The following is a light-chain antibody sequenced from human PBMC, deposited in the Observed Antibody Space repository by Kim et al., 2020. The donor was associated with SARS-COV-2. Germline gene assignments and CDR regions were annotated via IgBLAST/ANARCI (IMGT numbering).Light chain of an antibody. J-gene: IGKJ1*01. CDR1: QSINSW. CDR2: EAS. V-gene: IGKV1-5*03. Sequence: DIQMTQSPSTLSASIGDRVTFTCRASQSINSWLAWYQQKPGKAPNPLIYEASKLESGVPSRFSGSGSGTEFTLTISSLQPDDFATYYCQQYHTGATFGQGTKVDIK. CDR3: QQYHTGAT.